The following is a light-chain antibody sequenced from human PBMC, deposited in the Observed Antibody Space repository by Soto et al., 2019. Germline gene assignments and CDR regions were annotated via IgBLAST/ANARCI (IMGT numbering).Light chain of an antibody. CDR2: GNR. V-gene: IGLV1-40*01. Sequence: QSVLTQPPSVSGAPGQSVTISCTGSSSNIGAGYEVQWYQQLPRTAPRLLIFGNRNRTSGVPDRFSGSRSGTSASLSITGLQADDEADYYCQSYDLRLFYVFGNGTKVTVL. CDR1: SSNIGAGYE. CDR3: QSYDLRLFYV. J-gene: IGLJ1*01.